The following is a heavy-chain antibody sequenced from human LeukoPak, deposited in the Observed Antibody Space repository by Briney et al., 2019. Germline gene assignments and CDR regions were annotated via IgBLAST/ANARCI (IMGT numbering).Heavy chain of an antibody. V-gene: IGHV3-30*02. CDR3: AKDLTYDTTGFDY. Sequence: PGGSLRLSCAASGFTFRSYGMHWVRQAPGKGLDWVAFIRYDGSEKDYGDSVKGRFTISRDNSKNTVYLEMNSLRAEDTAVYYCAKDLTYDTTGFDYWGQGTLVTVSS. CDR2: IRYDGSEK. D-gene: IGHD3-22*01. CDR1: GFTFRSYG. J-gene: IGHJ4*02.